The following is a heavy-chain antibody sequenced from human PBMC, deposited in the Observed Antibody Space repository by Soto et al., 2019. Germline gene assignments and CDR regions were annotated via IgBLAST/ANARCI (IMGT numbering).Heavy chain of an antibody. D-gene: IGHD5-18*01. CDR3: AREGGNGYSYGYSFDY. CDR1: GFIFSNYA. V-gene: IGHV3-30-3*01. J-gene: IGHJ4*02. Sequence: GGSLRLSCAASGFIFSNYAMHWVRQAPGKGLEWVTTISFDGRKTHYADSVRGRFTISRDNSNNTLSLQMSNLRPEDTALYYCAREGGNGYSYGYSFDYWGQGTQVTVSS. CDR2: ISFDGRKT.